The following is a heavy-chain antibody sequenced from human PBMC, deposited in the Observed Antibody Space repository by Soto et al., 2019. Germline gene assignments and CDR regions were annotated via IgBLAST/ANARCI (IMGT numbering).Heavy chain of an antibody. Sequence: APVMASCKTSGYTFTAYFRNWVPQPPAHGFEWMGSSSPYNHRPSYAQKFQGRLTVTNDTSTTTVYMELSSLTSDDTAVYWCAREWYSCCDHCPYHMDYWG. J-gene: IGHJ4*01. CDR2: SSPYNHRP. V-gene: IGHV1-46*01. CDR1: GYTFTAYF. CDR3: AREWYSCCDHCPYHMDY. D-gene: IGHD2-15*01.